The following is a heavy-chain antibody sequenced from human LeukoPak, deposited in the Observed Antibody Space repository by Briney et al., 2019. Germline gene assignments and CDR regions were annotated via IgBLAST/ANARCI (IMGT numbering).Heavy chain of an antibody. CDR3: AKDDLYNGDAFDI. V-gene: IGHV3-30*18. Sequence: PGGSLRLSCAASGFTFSSYGMHWVRQAPGKGLEWVAVISYDGSNKYYADSVKGRFTISRDNSKNTLYLQMNSLRAEDTAVYYCAKDDLYNGDAFDIWGQGTMVTVSS. CDR1: GFTFSSYG. D-gene: IGHD1-14*01. J-gene: IGHJ3*02. CDR2: ISYDGSNK.